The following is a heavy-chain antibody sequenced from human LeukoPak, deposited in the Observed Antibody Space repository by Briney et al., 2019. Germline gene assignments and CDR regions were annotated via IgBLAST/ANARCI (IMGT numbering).Heavy chain of an antibody. CDR1: GYTFTNYY. V-gene: IGHV1-46*01. J-gene: IGHJ6*03. D-gene: IGHD4-17*01. CDR3: ARDRWPVTRIQYYYYMDV. Sequence: ASVKVSCKASGYTFTNYYMVWVRQAPGQGLEWMGIINPSSGTTNYAQKFQGRVTMTRDMSTSTVYMELSSLRSEDTAVYYCARDRWPVTRIQYYYYMDVWGKGTTVTVSS. CDR2: INPSSGTT.